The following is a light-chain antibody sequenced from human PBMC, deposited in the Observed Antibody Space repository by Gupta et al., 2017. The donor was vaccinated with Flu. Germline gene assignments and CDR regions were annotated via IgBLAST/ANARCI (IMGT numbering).Light chain of an antibody. J-gene: IGLJ2*01. Sequence: QSVLTQPPSASGTPGQRVTISCSGSRSNIGSNTVNWYQQLPGTAPKLLIYSNNQRPSGVPDRFSGSKSGTSASLAISGHQSEDEADYYCAAWDDSLKGVFGGGTKLTVL. CDR3: AAWDDSLKGV. CDR2: SNN. V-gene: IGLV1-44*01. CDR1: RSNIGSNT.